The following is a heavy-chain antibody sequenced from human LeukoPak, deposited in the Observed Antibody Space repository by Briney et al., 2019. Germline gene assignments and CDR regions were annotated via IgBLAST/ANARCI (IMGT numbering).Heavy chain of an antibody. D-gene: IGHD3-3*01. CDR2: ISSSSSYI. Sequence: KAGGSLRLSCAASGFTFSSYSMNWVRQAPGKGLEWVSSISSSSSYIYYADSGKGRFTISRDNAKNSLYLQMNSLRAEDTAVYYCARGFNVLRFLEWSAYYFDYWGQGTLVTVSS. CDR3: ARGFNVLRFLEWSAYYFDY. V-gene: IGHV3-21*01. CDR1: GFTFSSYS. J-gene: IGHJ4*02.